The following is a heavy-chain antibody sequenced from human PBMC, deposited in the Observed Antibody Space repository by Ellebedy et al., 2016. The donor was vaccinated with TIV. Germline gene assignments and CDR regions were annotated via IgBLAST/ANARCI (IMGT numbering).Heavy chain of an antibody. D-gene: IGHD6-13*01. CDR1: GFTLTNYW. Sequence: GGSLRLSCTASGFTLTNYWMTWVRQAPGKGLEWVANINQDGSEQYYVDSVKGRFTISRDNAKDSLYLQINSLRTEDTAVYYCARASGPGTVDYWGQGTLLTVSS. CDR2: INQDGSEQ. CDR3: ARASGPGTVDY. V-gene: IGHV3-7*03. J-gene: IGHJ4*02.